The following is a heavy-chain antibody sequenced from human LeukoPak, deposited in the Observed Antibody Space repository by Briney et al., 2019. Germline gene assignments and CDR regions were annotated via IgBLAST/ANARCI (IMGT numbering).Heavy chain of an antibody. D-gene: IGHD5-12*01. CDR2: INKDGSST. CDR1: GFTFSSHW. V-gene: IGHV3-74*01. J-gene: IGHJ4*02. Sequence: GGSLRLSCAASGFTFSSHWMHWVRQAPGKGLVWVSRINKDGSSTFYADSVKGRFTISRDNAKNTLYLQMNSLRVEDTAVYYCTTLFTDVDIVATITDYWGQGTLVTVSS. CDR3: TTLFTDVDIVATITDY.